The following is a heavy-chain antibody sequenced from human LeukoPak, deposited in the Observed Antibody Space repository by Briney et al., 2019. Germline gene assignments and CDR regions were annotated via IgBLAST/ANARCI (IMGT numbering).Heavy chain of an antibody. CDR2: IYGGGST. CDR1: GLSVSSNF. J-gene: IGHJ4*02. CDR3: ARESVEVGAPFDY. V-gene: IGHV3-53*01. Sequence: GGSLRLSCAATGLSVSSNFMSWVRQAPGKGLEWVSVIYGGGSTYYADSVKGRFTISRDNSKNTLYLQMNSLRAEDTAVYYCARESVEVGAPFDYWGQGTLVTVSS. D-gene: IGHD1-26*01.